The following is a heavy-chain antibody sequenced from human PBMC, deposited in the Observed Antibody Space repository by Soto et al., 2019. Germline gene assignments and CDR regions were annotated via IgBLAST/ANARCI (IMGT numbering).Heavy chain of an antibody. CDR1: GGSISSGCYY. J-gene: IGHJ3*02. Sequence: QVQLQESGPGLVKPSQTLSLTCSVSGGSISSGCYYWSGFRQHPGKGLAWIGYISYRGSTYYNPSLKSRVNISSDTSENQFSLRLYSVTAADTAVYYCARDRRSGPDAFDIWGQGTLVTVAS. V-gene: IGHV4-31*03. CDR3: ARDRRSGPDAFDI. CDR2: ISYRGST. D-gene: IGHD5-12*01.